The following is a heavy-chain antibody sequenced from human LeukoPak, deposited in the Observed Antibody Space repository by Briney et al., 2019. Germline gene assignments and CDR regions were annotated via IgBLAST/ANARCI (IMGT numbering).Heavy chain of an antibody. CDR2: ITCDSGYI. CDR3: ARNPYSGIYGNYYDDSTDA. J-gene: IGHJ6*03. CDR1: GFTFGSYN. V-gene: IGHV3-21*04. Sequence: GGSLRLSRAASGFTFGSYNMHWVRQAPGKGLEWVSLITCDSGYIYYADSVKGRFTISRDNAKNSLYLQMNSLRSDDTAVYYWARNPYSGIYGNYYDDSTDAWGKGATVTMSS. D-gene: IGHD1-26*01.